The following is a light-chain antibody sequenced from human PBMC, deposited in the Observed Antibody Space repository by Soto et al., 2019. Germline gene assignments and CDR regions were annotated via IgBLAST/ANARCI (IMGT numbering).Light chain of an antibody. CDR1: QSVNNY. V-gene: IGKV3-11*01. CDR2: DAS. J-gene: IGKJ4*01. CDR3: HQRSNWPLT. Sequence: EIVLTQSPATLSLSPGERATLSCRASQSVNNYLAWYQQKPGQAPRLLIYDASSRATDIPARFSGSRSGTDFTLTISSLEPEDFATYYCHQRSNWPLTFGGGTKVDIK.